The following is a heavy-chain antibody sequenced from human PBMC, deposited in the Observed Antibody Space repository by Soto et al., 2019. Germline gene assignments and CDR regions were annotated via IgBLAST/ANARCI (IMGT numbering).Heavy chain of an antibody. CDR2: IYHTGSS. J-gene: IGHJ3*02. CDR3: AKEGDYSAYDI. V-gene: IGHV4-30-2*01. CDR1: GGSISSGAYC. Sequence: QLQLQESGSGLVKPSQTLSLTCTVSGGSISSGAYCWGWIRQPPGKGLGWIGYIYHTGSSYYTPSLKNRVTLSVDKSKNHFSLELTSVTAADTAVYFCAKEGDYSAYDIWGQGTMVIVSS. D-gene: IGHD4-17*01.